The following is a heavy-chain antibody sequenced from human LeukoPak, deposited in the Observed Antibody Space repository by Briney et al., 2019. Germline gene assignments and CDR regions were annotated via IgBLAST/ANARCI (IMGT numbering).Heavy chain of an antibody. Sequence: ASVKVSCKASGYTFTSYYIHWVRQAPGQGLEWMGIINPSGGSTTYAQKFQGRVTMTGDTSTSTVYMELSSLRSEDTAVYYCARPREDYDSSGYLDYWGQGTLVTVSS. CDR3: ARPREDYDSSGYLDY. J-gene: IGHJ4*02. V-gene: IGHV1-46*01. CDR2: INPSGGST. D-gene: IGHD3-22*01. CDR1: GYTFTSYY.